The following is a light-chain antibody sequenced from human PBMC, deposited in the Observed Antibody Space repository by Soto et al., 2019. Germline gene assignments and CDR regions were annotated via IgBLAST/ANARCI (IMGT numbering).Light chain of an antibody. CDR1: EDISTW. CDR3: QHADSFPLIT. Sequence: DTQMTQSPSSVSSSVGDRVTITCRVSEDISTWLAWYQQKPGKAPKLLIYAASSLQSGVPSRFSGSGSGTDFTLTISSLQPEDFATYYCQHADSFPLITFGQGTRLEIK. V-gene: IGKV1-12*01. J-gene: IGKJ5*01. CDR2: AAS.